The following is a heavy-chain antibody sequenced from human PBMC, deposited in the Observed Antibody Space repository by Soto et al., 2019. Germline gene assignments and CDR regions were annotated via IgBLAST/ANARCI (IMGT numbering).Heavy chain of an antibody. CDR2: ISGSGGST. CDR3: ARVFYYDILTGKSYNMDV. V-gene: IGHV3-23*01. D-gene: IGHD3-9*01. Sequence: VQLLDSGGDLVQPGGSLRLSCEASGFTFSNYAMSWVRQAPGKGLEWVSVISGSGGSTNYADSAKGRFTISRDNSMDTLYLQMNSLRAEDTALYYCARVFYYDILTGKSYNMDVWGQGTTVIVSS. CDR1: GFTFSNYA. J-gene: IGHJ6*02.